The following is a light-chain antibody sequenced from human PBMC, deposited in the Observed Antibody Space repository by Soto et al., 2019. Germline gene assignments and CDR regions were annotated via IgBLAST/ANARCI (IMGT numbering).Light chain of an antibody. CDR2: KAS. V-gene: IGKV1-5*03. CDR1: QSITY. CDR3: QHYNSYSEA. J-gene: IGKJ1*01. Sequence: DIQMTQSPSSQSASVGDRVTITCRASQSITYLNWYQQKPGKAPKLLIYKASTLKSGVPSRFSGSGSGTEFTLTISSLQPDDFATYYCQHYNSYSEAFGQGTKVDI.